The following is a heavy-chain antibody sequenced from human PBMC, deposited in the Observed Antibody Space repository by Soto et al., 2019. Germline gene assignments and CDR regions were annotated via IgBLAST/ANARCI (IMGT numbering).Heavy chain of an antibody. V-gene: IGHV1-18*04. D-gene: IGHD2-15*01. J-gene: IGHJ4*02. Sequence: ASVKVSCKASGYTFTSYGISWVRQAPGQGREWMGWISAYNGNTNYAQKLQGRVTMTTDTSTSTAYMELRSLRSDDTAVYYCARAYCSGGSSICKTYYFDYWGQGTLVTVSS. CDR1: GYTFTSYG. CDR2: ISAYNGNT. CDR3: ARAYCSGGSSICKTYYFDY.